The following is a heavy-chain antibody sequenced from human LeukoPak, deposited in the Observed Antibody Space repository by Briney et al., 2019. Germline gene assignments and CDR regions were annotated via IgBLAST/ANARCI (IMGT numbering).Heavy chain of an antibody. V-gene: IGHV3-21*01. Sequence: GGSLRLSCTASGFTFSRYSMNCIRQAPGKGLEWVSSISSSSNYIYYADSVKGRFTISRDNAKNSLYLQMNSLRTEDTAVYYCARDFRRKFNILTGYYKGAFDIWGQGTMVTVSS. CDR1: GFTFSRYS. D-gene: IGHD3-9*01. CDR3: ARDFRRKFNILTGYYKGAFDI. J-gene: IGHJ3*02. CDR2: ISSSSNYI.